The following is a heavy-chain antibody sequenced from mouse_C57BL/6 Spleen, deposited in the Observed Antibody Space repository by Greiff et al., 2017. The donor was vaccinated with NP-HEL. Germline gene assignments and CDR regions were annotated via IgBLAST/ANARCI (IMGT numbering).Heavy chain of an antibody. CDR2: INPNNGGT. Sequence: EVKLPQSGPELVKPGASVKIPCKASGYNFTDYNMDWVKQSHGKSLEWIGDINPNNGGTIYNQKFQGKATMTVDKSSSTAYMELRSLTSEDTAVYYCAREGDSSGYRTYFDYWGQGTTLTVSS. CDR3: AREGDSSGYRTYFDY. J-gene: IGHJ2*01. CDR1: GYNFTDYN. V-gene: IGHV1-18*01. D-gene: IGHD3-2*02.